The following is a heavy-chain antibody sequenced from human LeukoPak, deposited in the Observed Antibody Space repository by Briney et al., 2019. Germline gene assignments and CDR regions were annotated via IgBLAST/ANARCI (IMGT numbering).Heavy chain of an antibody. J-gene: IGHJ3*02. CDR1: GGSISSSLYH. D-gene: IGHD3-10*01. Sequence: PSETLSLTCTVSGGSISSSLYHWGWIRQSPGKNLEWLGIIYYTGTTHYNPSLNSRVTISVDTSKNQFSLKLSSVTAADTAVYYCARDKSRTYGSADAFDIWGQGTMVTVSS. CDR2: IYYTGTT. V-gene: IGHV4-39*07. CDR3: ARDKSRTYGSADAFDI.